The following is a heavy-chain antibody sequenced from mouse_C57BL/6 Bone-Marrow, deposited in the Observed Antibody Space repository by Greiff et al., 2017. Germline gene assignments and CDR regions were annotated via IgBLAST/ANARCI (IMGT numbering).Heavy chain of an antibody. J-gene: IGHJ2*01. CDR1: GYAFTNYL. V-gene: IGHV1-54*01. Sequence: QVQLKQSGAELVRPGTSVKVSCKASGYAFTNYLIEWVKQRPGQGLEWIGVINPGSGGTNYNEKFKGKATLTADKSSCTAYMQLSSLTSDDSAVYFCARNPCQYYFDYWGQGTTLTVSS. CDR2: INPGSGGT. CDR3: ARNPCQYYFDY.